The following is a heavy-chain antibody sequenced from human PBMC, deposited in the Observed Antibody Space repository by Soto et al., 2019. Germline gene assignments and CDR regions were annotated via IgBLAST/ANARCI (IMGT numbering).Heavy chain of an antibody. Sequence: GGSLRLSCAASGFTFSSYAMSWVRQAPGKGLEWVSAISGSGGSTYYADSVKGRFTISRDNSKNTLYLQMNSLRAEDTAVYYCAKAQERGLYYDIVRAFDYWGQGTLVTVSS. J-gene: IGHJ4*02. CDR3: AKAQERGLYYDIVRAFDY. V-gene: IGHV3-23*01. CDR1: GFTFSSYA. D-gene: IGHD3-9*01. CDR2: ISGSGGST.